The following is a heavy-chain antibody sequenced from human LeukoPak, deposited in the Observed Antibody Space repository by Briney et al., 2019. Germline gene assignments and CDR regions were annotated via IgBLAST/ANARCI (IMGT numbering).Heavy chain of an antibody. Sequence: SQTLSLTCAVSGGSISSYYQSWIRQPPGKGLEWIGYIYYSGSTNYNPSLKSRVTISVDTSKNQFSLKLSSVTAADTAVYYCARLSEPYGMDVWGQGTTVTVSS. CDR3: ARLSEPYGMDV. D-gene: IGHD3-3*01. V-gene: IGHV4-59*08. CDR1: GGSISSYY. CDR2: IYYSGST. J-gene: IGHJ6*02.